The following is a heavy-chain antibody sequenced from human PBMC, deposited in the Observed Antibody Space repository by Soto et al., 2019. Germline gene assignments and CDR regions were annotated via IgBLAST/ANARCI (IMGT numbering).Heavy chain of an antibody. CDR3: AKDTDVVGAAYKFDY. CDR2: IIPIFGTA. V-gene: IGHV1-69*13. D-gene: IGHD1-26*01. Sequence: GASVKVSCKASGGTFSSYAISWVRQAPGQGLEWMGGIIPIFGTANYAQKFQGRVTITADESTSTAYMELSSLRGEDTAVYYCAKDTDVVGAAYKFDYWGQGTLVTVSS. J-gene: IGHJ4*02. CDR1: GGTFSSYA.